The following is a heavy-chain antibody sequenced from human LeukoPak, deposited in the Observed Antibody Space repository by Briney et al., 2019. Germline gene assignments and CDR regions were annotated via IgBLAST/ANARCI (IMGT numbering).Heavy chain of an antibody. Sequence: PSETLSLTCTASGGSISNYYWSWIRQPPGKGLEWIGYIYYSGSTNYNPSLKGRVTISVDTSKNQFSLKLSSVTAAETAVYYCARDLEPYCTSTSYSVPYWGQGTLVTVSS. D-gene: IGHD2-2*01. CDR3: ARDLEPYCTSTSYSVPY. V-gene: IGHV4-59*01. J-gene: IGHJ4*02. CDR1: GGSISNYY. CDR2: IYYSGST.